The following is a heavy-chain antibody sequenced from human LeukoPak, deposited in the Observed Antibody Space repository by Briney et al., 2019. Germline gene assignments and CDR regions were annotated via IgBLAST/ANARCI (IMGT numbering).Heavy chain of an antibody. D-gene: IGHD3-22*01. CDR1: GFTFSSYW. J-gene: IGHJ4*02. V-gene: IGHV3-23*01. CDR2: ISGSGGST. CDR3: AKMHYYDSSGYSTSFDY. Sequence: GGSLRLSCAASGFTFSSYWMSWVRQAPGKGLEWVSAISGSGGSTYYADPVKGRFTISRDNSKNTLYLQMNSLRAEDTAVYYCAKMHYYDSSGYSTSFDYWGQGTLVTVSS.